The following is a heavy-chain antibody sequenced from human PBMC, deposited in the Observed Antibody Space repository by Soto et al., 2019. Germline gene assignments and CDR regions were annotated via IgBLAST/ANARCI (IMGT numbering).Heavy chain of an antibody. CDR2: ISTYNGDT. CDR1: GYTFTSYG. J-gene: IGHJ4*02. CDR3: AGGTGVDDWGD. Sequence: QVQLVQSGAEVKKPGASVKVSCKASGYTFTSYGITWVRQAPGQGLEWMGWISTYNGDTNYAQNLQGRVTMTTDTSTSTAYMELRRVRAEGAGVCDGAGGTGVDDWGDWGQGTLVTVSS. D-gene: IGHD7-27*01. V-gene: IGHV1-18*01.